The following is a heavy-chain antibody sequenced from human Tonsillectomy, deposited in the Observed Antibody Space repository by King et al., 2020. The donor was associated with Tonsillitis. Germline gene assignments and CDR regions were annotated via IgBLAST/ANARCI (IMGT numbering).Heavy chain of an antibody. CDR1: GFTFSDHD. CDR2: SRSKNKGYTT. CDR3: AIFRRTWGY. V-gene: IGHV3-72*01. J-gene: IGHJ4*02. Sequence: VQLVESGGGLVQPGGSLRLSCTASGFTFSDHDMDWVRQAPGKGLEWVGCSRSKNKGYTTEYAASVKGRFTISRDASMNSLYLQLNSLKTEDTAVYYCAIFRRTWGYWGQGTLVTVSS. D-gene: IGHD3-16*01.